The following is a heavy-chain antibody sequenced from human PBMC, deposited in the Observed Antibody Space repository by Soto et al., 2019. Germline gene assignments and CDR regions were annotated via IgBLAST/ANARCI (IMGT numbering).Heavy chain of an antibody. D-gene: IGHD3-3*01. CDR3: ARDRYSYYDFWSGSLPYYYYGMDV. Sequence: GGSLRLSCAASGFTFSTYTMNWVRQAPGKGLEWVSSISSSSSYRYYTDSVKGRFTISRDNAKNSLYLQMNSLRAEDTAVYYCARDRYSYYDFWSGSLPYYYYGMDVWGQGTTVTVSS. J-gene: IGHJ6*02. V-gene: IGHV3-21*01. CDR2: ISSSSSYR. CDR1: GFTFSTYT.